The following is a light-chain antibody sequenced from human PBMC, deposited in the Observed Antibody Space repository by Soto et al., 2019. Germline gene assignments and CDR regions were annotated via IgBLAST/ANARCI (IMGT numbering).Light chain of an antibody. Sequence: QSALTQPPSASGSPGQSVTISCTGTSSDVGGYNYVSWYQQHPGKAPKLMIYEVSKRPSGVPDRFSGSKSGNTASLTVSGLQAEDEADYYCSSYPGSYRGVFGGGTKLTVL. CDR3: SSYPGSYRGV. CDR2: EVS. J-gene: IGLJ3*02. V-gene: IGLV2-8*01. CDR1: SSDVGGYNY.